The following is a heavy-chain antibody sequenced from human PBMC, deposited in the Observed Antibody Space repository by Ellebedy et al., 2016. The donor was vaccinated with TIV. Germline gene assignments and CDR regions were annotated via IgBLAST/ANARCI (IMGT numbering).Heavy chain of an antibody. Sequence: GESLKISCVASGFSFSTHYMTWVRQAPGTGLEWLAKINPDVSGADYVDAVNCRFTLSRDNTKNSLYLQMHSQRDEDTAVYYCAKEEWWRFDYWGQGTVVTVSS. D-gene: IGHD2-15*01. CDR3: AKEEWWRFDY. CDR1: GFSFSTHY. CDR2: INPDVSGA. J-gene: IGHJ4*02. V-gene: IGHV3-7*04.